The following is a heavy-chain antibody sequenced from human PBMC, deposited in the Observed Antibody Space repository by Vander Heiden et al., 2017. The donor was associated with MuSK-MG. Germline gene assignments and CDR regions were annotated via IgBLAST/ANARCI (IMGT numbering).Heavy chain of an antibody. J-gene: IGHJ4*02. CDR2: INQDGSEQ. V-gene: IGHV3-7*01. CDR3: ARDREYSNTWDEFDY. Sequence: GSLRLSCAASGFTFRRYRMSWVRQAPGKGLEWVANINQDGSEQYYVDSVKGRLTISRDNAKDSLYLQMSGLRPEDTAVYFCARDREYSNTWDEFDYWGQGTLVTVSS. D-gene: IGHD5-12*01. CDR1: GFTFRRYR.